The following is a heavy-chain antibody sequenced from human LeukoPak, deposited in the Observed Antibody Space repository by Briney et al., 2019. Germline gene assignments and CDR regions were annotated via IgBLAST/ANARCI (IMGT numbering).Heavy chain of an antibody. Sequence: GGSLRLSCAASGFTFSSYAMSWVRQAPGKGLEWVSAISGSGGSTYYADSVKGRFTISRDNSKITLYLQMNSLRAEDTAVYYCAKGPADYYDSSGYKYWGQGTLVTVSS. V-gene: IGHV3-23*01. D-gene: IGHD3-22*01. CDR3: AKGPADYYDSSGYKY. CDR2: ISGSGGST. J-gene: IGHJ4*02. CDR1: GFTFSSYA.